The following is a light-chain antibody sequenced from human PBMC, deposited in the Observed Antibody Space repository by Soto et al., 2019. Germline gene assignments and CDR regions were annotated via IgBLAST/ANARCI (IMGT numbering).Light chain of an antibody. CDR2: GAS. CDR3: QQYDSSPT. CDR1: QSIGDT. V-gene: IGKV3-20*01. J-gene: IGKJ1*01. Sequence: EIVMTQSPATLSVSPGGRATLSCRASQSIGDTLAWYQQKPGQAPRLLIYGASSRATGIPDRFSGSGSGTDFTLTISGLEPEDSAVFYCQQYDSSPTFGQGTKVDIK.